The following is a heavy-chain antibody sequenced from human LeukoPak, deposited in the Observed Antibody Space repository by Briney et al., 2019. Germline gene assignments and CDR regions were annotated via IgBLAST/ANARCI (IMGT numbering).Heavy chain of an antibody. CDR1: SGSFSGYS. V-gene: IGHV4-34*01. Sequence: SETLTLSCAVSSGSFSGYSWGWIRQPPGKGLEWVGEISHSGITNYNASLKSRVTISLNKSEIQFSLMLSSVTAADTAVYFCTRQSGTVTPIDYWSQGTLVTVSS. CDR3: TRQSGTVTPIDY. CDR2: ISHSGIT. D-gene: IGHD4-17*01. J-gene: IGHJ4*02.